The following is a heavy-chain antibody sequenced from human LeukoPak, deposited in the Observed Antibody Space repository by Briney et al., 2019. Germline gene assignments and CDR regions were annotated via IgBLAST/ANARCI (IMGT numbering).Heavy chain of an antibody. CDR2: IYYSGST. V-gene: IGHV4-39*01. CDR1: GGSISSSSYY. Sequence: SETLSLTCTVSGGSISSSSYYWGWIRQPPGKGLEWIGSIYYSGSTYYSPALKSRLTISVDPPKNQFSLKLRSVTAADTAVYHCVRRLSYYFGVDVRGQGATVIVSS. J-gene: IGHJ6*02. CDR3: VRRLSYYFGVDV.